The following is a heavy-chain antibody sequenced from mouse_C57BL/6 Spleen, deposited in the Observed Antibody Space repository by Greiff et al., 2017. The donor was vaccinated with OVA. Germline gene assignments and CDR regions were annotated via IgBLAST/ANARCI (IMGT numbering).Heavy chain of an antibody. CDR2: IDPSDSYT. CDR3: ARAPQYFDV. Sequence: QVQLQQPGAELVRPGTSVKLSCKASGYTFTSYWMHWVKQRPGQGLEWIGVIDPSDSYTNYNPKFKGKATLTVDTSSSTAYMQLLSLTSADSAVYYCARAPQYFDVWGTGTTVTVSS. CDR1: GYTFTSYW. V-gene: IGHV1-59*01. J-gene: IGHJ1*03.